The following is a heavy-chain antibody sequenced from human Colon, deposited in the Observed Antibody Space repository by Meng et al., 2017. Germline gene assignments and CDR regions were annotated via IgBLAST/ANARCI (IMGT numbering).Heavy chain of an antibody. D-gene: IGHD3-22*01. CDR3: ARDSANYHDTSGYYDS. V-gene: IGHV3-7*01. Sequence: GESLKISCAASGFIFSRSWMSWVRQAPGKGLEWVANVNQDGSEKYYVDSVKGRFTISRDNAKNSLFLQMNSLRAEDTAVYYCARDSANYHDTSGYYDSWGQGALVTVSS. CDR2: VNQDGSEK. J-gene: IGHJ4*02. CDR1: GFIFSRSW.